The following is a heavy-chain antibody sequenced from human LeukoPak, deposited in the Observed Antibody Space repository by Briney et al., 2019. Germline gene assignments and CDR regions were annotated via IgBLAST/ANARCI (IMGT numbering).Heavy chain of an antibody. CDR2: INPNSGGT. CDR1: GYTFTGYY. Sequence: GASVKVSCKASGYTFTGYYMHWVRQAPGQGLEWMGWINPNSGGTNYAQKFQGRVTMTRDTSISTAYMELSRLRSDDTAVYYCARDLARGYSYGLTFDYWGQGTLVTVSS. V-gene: IGHV1-2*02. D-gene: IGHD5-18*01. CDR3: ARDLARGYSYGLTFDY. J-gene: IGHJ4*02.